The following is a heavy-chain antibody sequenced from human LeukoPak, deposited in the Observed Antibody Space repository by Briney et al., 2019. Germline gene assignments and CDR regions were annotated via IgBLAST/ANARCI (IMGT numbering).Heavy chain of an antibody. CDR1: GFSLNTGAVG. V-gene: IGHV2-5*02. J-gene: IGHJ3*02. Sequence: SGPTLVKPTQTLTLTCTFSGFSLNTGAVGVGWIRQPPGKALEWLALIYWDDDKRYSPSLKSRLAITKATSNNQVVLTMTNMDPVDTATYYCAHSGHYYDSSGYYGIRAFDIWGQGTMVTVSS. CDR2: IYWDDDK. CDR3: AHSGHYYDSSGYYGIRAFDI. D-gene: IGHD3-22*01.